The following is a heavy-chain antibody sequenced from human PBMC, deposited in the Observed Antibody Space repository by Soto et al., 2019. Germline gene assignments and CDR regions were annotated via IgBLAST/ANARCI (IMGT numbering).Heavy chain of an antibody. CDR2: IRKDGSEK. Sequence: EVQLVESGGGLVQPGGSLRLSCAASGFSISSYWMNWVRQAPGKGVEWVAIIRKDGSEKYYVDSVKGRFTISRDNAKNSLYLQMNSPRDDDTAVYYCAGGSGWLSDYWGRGTLVTVSS. D-gene: IGHD6-19*01. V-gene: IGHV3-7*03. CDR3: AGGSGWLSDY. J-gene: IGHJ4*02. CDR1: GFSISSYW.